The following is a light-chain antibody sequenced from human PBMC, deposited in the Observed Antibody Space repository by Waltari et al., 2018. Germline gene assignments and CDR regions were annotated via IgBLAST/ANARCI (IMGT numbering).Light chain of an antibody. CDR1: GGSIASNY. CDR3: QSYDITNWV. Sequence: NFMLTQPHSVSESPGQTVTISCTRTGGSIASNYVQWYQQRPGSAPTTVIYEDNLRPSGVPDRFSGSVDSSSNSASLTISGLRTDDEADYYCQSYDITNWVFGGGTKLTVL. J-gene: IGLJ3*02. V-gene: IGLV6-57*04. CDR2: EDN.